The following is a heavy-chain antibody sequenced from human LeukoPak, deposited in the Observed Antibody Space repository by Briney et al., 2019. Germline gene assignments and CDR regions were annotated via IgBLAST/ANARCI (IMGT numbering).Heavy chain of an antibody. Sequence: GGSLRLSCAASGFTVSSNYMSWVRQAPGKGLEWVSLIYTGGSTYYADSVEGRFTISRDNSKNTLYLQMNSLRAEDTAVYYCARTMVRGVIILDYFDYWGQGTLVTVSS. D-gene: IGHD3-10*01. CDR2: IYTGGST. V-gene: IGHV3-53*01. J-gene: IGHJ4*02. CDR1: GFTVSSNY. CDR3: ARTMVRGVIILDYFDY.